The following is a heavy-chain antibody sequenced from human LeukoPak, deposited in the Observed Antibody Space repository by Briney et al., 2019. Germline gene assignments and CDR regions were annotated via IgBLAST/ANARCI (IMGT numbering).Heavy chain of an antibody. V-gene: IGHV4-59*01. CDR2: IYYSGST. Sequence: SETLSLTCTVSGGSISSYYWSWIRQPPGKGLEWIGYIYYSGSTNYNPSLKSRVTISVDTSKNQFSLKLSSVTAADTAVYYCASAPAAGKTVLDYWGQGTLVTVSS. J-gene: IGHJ4*02. CDR1: GGSISSYY. D-gene: IGHD6-13*01. CDR3: ASAPAAGKTVLDY.